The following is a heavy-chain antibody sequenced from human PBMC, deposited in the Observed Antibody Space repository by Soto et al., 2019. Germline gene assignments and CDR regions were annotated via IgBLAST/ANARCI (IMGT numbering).Heavy chain of an antibody. CDR1: GFTFSSYG. CDR3: ARDLHRVATNYYYGMDV. J-gene: IGHJ6*02. Sequence: QVQLVESGGGVVQPGRSLRLSCAASGFTFSSYGMHWVRQAPGKGLEWVAVIWYDGSNKYYADSVKGRFTISRDNSKNTLYLETNSLRAEDTAVYYCARDLHRVATNYYYGMDVWGQGTTVTVSS. CDR2: IWYDGSNK. D-gene: IGHD5-12*01. V-gene: IGHV3-33*01.